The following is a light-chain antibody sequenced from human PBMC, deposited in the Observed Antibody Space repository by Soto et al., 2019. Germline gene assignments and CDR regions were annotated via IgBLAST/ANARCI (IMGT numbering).Light chain of an antibody. CDR1: QIVSRH. V-gene: IGKV3-11*01. CDR2: DIS. CDR3: QQRSYWPRNT. J-gene: IGKJ2*01. Sequence: EIVLTQSPATVSSSPGDRATLSCRASQIVSRHLAWYQQKPGQPPSLLIYDISNRDTGIPARFSGSGSGTDFTLTISSLEPEDSAVYYCQQRSYWPRNTFGQGTKLEIK.